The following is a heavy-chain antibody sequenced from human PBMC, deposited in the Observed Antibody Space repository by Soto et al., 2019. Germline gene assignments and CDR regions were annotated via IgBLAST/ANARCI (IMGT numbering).Heavy chain of an antibody. J-gene: IGHJ4*02. Sequence: DVQLVDSGEGLVQPGGSLRLSFEASGSTFSNNAMSWVRQAPGKGLEWVSLVSATAGTTYYTDSVKGRFTISRDNSRNTVYLQMNSLRADDTAVYYCAKDRLAGGFDYWGQGTLVTVSS. CDR2: VSATAGTT. CDR3: AKDRLAGGFDY. V-gene: IGHV3-23*04. CDR1: GSTFSNNA. D-gene: IGHD3-16*01.